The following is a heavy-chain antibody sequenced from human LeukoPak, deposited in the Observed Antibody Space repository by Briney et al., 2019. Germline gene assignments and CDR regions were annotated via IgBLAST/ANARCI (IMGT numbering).Heavy chain of an antibody. CDR3: ARGSSKYVFGYYMDV. CDR1: GYTFTGHF. V-gene: IGHV1-2*02. CDR2: ISPSSGAT. Sequence: ASVKVSCKASGYTFTGHFMHWVRQTPGQGLEWVGWISPSSGATNYAVRFQGRISMTSDTSSSTAYMELSRLRPADTAVYYCARGSSKYVFGYYMDVWGKGTTIIVSS. D-gene: IGHD4-11*01. J-gene: IGHJ6*03.